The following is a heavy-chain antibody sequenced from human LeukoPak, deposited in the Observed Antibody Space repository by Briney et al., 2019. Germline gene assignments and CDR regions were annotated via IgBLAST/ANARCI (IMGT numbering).Heavy chain of an antibody. D-gene: IGHD6-19*01. V-gene: IGHV4-61*02. CDR2: IYTSGST. CDR3: ARLEQWLVHAFDI. J-gene: IGHJ3*02. CDR1: GGSISSGSYY. Sequence: PSQTLSLNCTVSGGSISSGSYYWSWTRQPAGKGLEWIGRIYTSGSTNYNPSLKSRFTRSVDTSQNQFSLKLSSVTAADTAVYYCARLEQWLVHAFDIWGQGTMATVSS.